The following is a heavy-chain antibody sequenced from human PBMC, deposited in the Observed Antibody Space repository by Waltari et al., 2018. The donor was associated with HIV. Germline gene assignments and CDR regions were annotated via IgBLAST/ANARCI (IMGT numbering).Heavy chain of an antibody. CDR3: ARDPAPENMIVLSYYYGIDV. Sequence: QVQLLQSGPGVRKPGPSVKVSCNASGSTFASYVITWVRQPPVQGLEWMGWINTYNGDTRYAREFQGRVNLTTETSTSTAYMELRRLRSDDTAIYFCARDPAPENMIVLSYYYGIDVWGQGTTVTVSS. J-gene: IGHJ6*02. D-gene: IGHD3-16*01. CDR2: INTYNGDT. CDR1: GSTFASYV. V-gene: IGHV1-18*01.